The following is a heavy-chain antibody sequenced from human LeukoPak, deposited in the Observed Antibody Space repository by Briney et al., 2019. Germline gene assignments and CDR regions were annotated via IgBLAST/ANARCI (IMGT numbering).Heavy chain of an antibody. CDR3: ARITYYYDSSGYHDAFDI. Sequence: PGGSLRLSCAASGFTVSSNYMSWVRQAPGKGLEWVSVIYSGGSTYYADSVKGRFTISRHNSKNTLYLQMNSLRAEDTAVYYCARITYYYDSSGYHDAFDIWGQGTMVTVSS. J-gene: IGHJ3*02. D-gene: IGHD3-22*01. V-gene: IGHV3-53*04. CDR2: IYSGGST. CDR1: GFTVSSNY.